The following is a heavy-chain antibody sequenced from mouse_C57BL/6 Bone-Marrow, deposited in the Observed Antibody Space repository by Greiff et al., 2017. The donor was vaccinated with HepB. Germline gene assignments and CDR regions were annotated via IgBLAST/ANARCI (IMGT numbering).Heavy chain of an antibody. Sequence: QVQLQQPGAELVKPGASVKLSCKASGYTFTSYWMHWVKQRPGQGLEWIGMIHPNSGSTNYNEKFKSKATLTVDKSSSTAYMQLSSLTSEDSAVYYCAAKQLTLPYFFDYWGQGTTLTVSS. CDR2: IHPNSGST. CDR3: AAKQLTLPYFFDY. CDR1: GYTFTSYW. V-gene: IGHV1-64*01. J-gene: IGHJ2*01. D-gene: IGHD3-2*02.